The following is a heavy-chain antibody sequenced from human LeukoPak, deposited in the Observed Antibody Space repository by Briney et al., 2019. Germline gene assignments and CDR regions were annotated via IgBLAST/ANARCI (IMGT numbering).Heavy chain of an antibody. V-gene: IGHV1-69*05. D-gene: IGHD3-3*01. CDR3: ARVHNDFWSGLNWFDP. Sequence: SVKVSCTASGGTFSSYAISWVRQAPGQGLEWMGGIIPIFRTANYAQKFQGRVTITTDESTSTAYTELSSLRSEDTAVYYCARVHNDFWSGLNWFDPWGQGTLVTVSS. CDR1: GGTFSSYA. CDR2: IIPIFRTA. J-gene: IGHJ5*02.